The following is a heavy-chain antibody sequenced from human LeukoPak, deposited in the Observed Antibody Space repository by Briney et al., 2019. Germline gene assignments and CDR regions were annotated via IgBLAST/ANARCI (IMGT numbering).Heavy chain of an antibody. D-gene: IGHD1-26*01. CDR1: GGSISSGSYY. CDR3: ARYSGSYLYYYYYMDV. J-gene: IGHJ6*03. CDR2: IYTSGST. V-gene: IGHV4-61*02. Sequence: SQTLSLTCTVSGGSISSGSYYWSWIRQPAGKGLEWIGRIYTSGSTNYNPSLKSRVTISVDTSKNQFSLKLSSVTAADTAVYYCARYSGSYLYYYYYMDVWGKGTTVTVSS.